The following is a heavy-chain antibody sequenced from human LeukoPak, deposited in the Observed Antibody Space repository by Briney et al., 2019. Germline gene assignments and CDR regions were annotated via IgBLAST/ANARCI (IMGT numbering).Heavy chain of an antibody. D-gene: IGHD3-10*01. CDR1: GASISSYY. CDR2: LYISGST. V-gene: IGHV4-4*07. J-gene: IGHJ4*02. CDR3: ARDLSGSLYFDY. Sequence: PSETLSLTCTVSGASISSYYYNWIRQTAGRGLEWIGRLYISGSTDYNPSLKSRVTISVDTSNNQSSLNLNSVTAADTAVYFCARDLSGSLYFDYWGQGVLVTVSS.